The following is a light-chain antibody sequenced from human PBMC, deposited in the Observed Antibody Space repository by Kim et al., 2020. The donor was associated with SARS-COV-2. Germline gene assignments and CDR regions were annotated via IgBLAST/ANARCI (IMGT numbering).Light chain of an antibody. CDR1: SGSIASNY. Sequence: GKTVTISCTGSSGSIASNYVQWYQQRPGSAPTTVIYEDNQRPSGVPDRFSGSIDSSSNSASLTISGLKTEDEADYYCQSYDSSNLVFGGGTKLTVL. V-gene: IGLV6-57*02. CDR3: QSYDSSNLV. J-gene: IGLJ3*02. CDR2: EDN.